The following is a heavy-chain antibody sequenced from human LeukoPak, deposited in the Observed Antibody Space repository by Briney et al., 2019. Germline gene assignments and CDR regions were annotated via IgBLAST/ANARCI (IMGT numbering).Heavy chain of an antibody. CDR3: ARIGGRGDIVVVPAADV. CDR1: GYTFTSYG. J-gene: IGHJ4*02. CDR2: ISAYNGNT. Sequence: GASVKVSCKASGYTFTSYGISWVRQAPGQGLEWMGWISAYNGNTNYAQKLQGRVTMTTDTSTSTAYMELRSLRSDDTAVYYCARIGGRGDIVVVPAADVWGQGTLVTVPS. V-gene: IGHV1-18*01. D-gene: IGHD2-2*01.